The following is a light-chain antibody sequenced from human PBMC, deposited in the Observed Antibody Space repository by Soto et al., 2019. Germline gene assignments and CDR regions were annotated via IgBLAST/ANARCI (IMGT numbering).Light chain of an antibody. Sequence: QSVLTQPASVSGFPGQSSTISCTGTSSDVGSDNLVSWYQQHPGKAPKFIIYEVSQRPAGVSNRFSGSKSGNTAYLTISGLQAEDEADYYCCSYAGSITYVFGTGTKVTVL. CDR2: EVS. CDR3: CSYAGSITYV. J-gene: IGLJ1*01. CDR1: SSDVGSDNL. V-gene: IGLV2-23*02.